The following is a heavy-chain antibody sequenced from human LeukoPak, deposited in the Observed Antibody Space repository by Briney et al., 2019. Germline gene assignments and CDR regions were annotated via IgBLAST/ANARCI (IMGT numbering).Heavy chain of an antibody. CDR1: GYTFTSYC. Sequence: ASVKVSCKASGYTFTSYCMHWVRQAPGQGLEWMGIINPSGGSTSYAQKFQGRVTITADESTSTAYMELSSLRSEDTAVYYCAREHSQLLYFQHWGQGTLVTVSS. V-gene: IGHV1-46*01. D-gene: IGHD2-2*01. CDR2: INPSGGST. CDR3: AREHSQLLYFQH. J-gene: IGHJ1*01.